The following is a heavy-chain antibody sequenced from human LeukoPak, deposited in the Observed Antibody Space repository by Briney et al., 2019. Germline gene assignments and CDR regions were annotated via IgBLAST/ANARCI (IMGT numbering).Heavy chain of an antibody. CDR1: GGSISSGSFY. J-gene: IGHJ4*02. Sequence: SETLSLTCTVSGGSISSGSFYWGWIRQPPGKGLEWIGSIYYRGSTFYNPSLTSRVTMSVDTPKNQLSLRLSSVTAADTAVYYCASFGVFQYLDYWGQGTLVTVSS. D-gene: IGHD2-8*01. CDR3: ASFGVFQYLDY. CDR2: IYYRGST. V-gene: IGHV4-39*01.